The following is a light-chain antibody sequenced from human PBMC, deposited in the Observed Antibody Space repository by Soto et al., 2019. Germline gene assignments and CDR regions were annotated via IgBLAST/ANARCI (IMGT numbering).Light chain of an antibody. V-gene: IGLV2-23*02. CDR1: SSDVGSYNL. Sequence: QSALTQPPSVSGSPGQSITISCTGTSSDVGSYNLVSWYQQHPGKAPKLMISEVSKRPSVVSSRFSGSKSGTTASLTISGLQAEDEADYYCCSYGGSTYGFGTGTKLTVL. J-gene: IGLJ1*01. CDR3: CSYGGSTYG. CDR2: EVS.